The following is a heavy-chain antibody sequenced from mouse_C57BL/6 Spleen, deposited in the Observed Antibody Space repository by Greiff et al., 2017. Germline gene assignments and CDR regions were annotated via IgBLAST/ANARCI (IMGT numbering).Heavy chain of an antibody. CDR3: ARQNYGSRVFDY. CDR2: ISNGGGST. Sequence: EVQRVESGGGLVQPGGSLKLSCAASGFTFSDYYMYWVRQTPEKRLEWVAYISNGGGSTYYPDTVKGRFTISRDNAKNTLYLQMSRLKSEDTAMYYCARQNYGSRVFDYWGQGTTLTVSS. CDR1: GFTFSDYY. J-gene: IGHJ2*01. D-gene: IGHD1-1*01. V-gene: IGHV5-12*01.